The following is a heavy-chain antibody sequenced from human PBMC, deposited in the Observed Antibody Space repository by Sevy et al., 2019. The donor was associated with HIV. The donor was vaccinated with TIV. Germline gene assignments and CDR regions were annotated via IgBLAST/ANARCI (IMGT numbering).Heavy chain of an antibody. J-gene: IGHJ4*02. D-gene: IGHD5-18*01. Sequence: GGSLRLSCAASAFTFSSYWMSWVRQAPGKGLEWVANIKQDGSEKYYVDSVKGRFTISRDNAKNSLYLQMNSLRAEDTAVYYCARDPTWIQLWAFDYWGQGTLVTVSS. CDR2: IKQDGSEK. CDR1: AFTFSSYW. CDR3: ARDPTWIQLWAFDY. V-gene: IGHV3-7*01.